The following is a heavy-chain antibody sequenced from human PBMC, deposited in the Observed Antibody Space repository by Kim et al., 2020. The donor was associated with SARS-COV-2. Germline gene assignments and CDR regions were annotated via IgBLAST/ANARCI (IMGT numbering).Heavy chain of an antibody. V-gene: IGHV3-23*03. CDR1: GFTFSSYA. Sequence: GGSLRLSCAASGFTFSSYAMSWVRQAPGKGLEWVSVIYSGGSSTYYADSVKGRFTISRDNSKNTLYLQMNSLRAEDTAVYYCAKAPGIAVAGVRMSYDYWGQGTLVTVSS. J-gene: IGHJ4*02. D-gene: IGHD6-19*01. CDR3: AKAPGIAVAGVRMSYDY. CDR2: IYSGGSST.